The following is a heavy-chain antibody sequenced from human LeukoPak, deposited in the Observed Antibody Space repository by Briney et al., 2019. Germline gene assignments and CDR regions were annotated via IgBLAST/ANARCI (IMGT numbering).Heavy chain of an antibody. Sequence: GTSVKVSCKASGYTFTGYYMHWVRQAPGQGLEWMGWINPNSGGTNYAQKFQGRVTMTRDTSISTAYMELSRLRSDDTAVYYCAKSPGAAAGYYYYYFMDVWGKGTTVTVSS. CDR3: AKSPGAAAGYYYYYFMDV. J-gene: IGHJ6*03. CDR2: INPNSGGT. D-gene: IGHD6-13*01. V-gene: IGHV1-2*02. CDR1: GYTFTGYY.